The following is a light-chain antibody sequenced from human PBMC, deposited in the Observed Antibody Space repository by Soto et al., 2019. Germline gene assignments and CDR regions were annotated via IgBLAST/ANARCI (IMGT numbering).Light chain of an antibody. CDR3: AAWDDSLRGRV. V-gene: IGLV1-44*01. CDR1: NSNIGSNT. CDR2: SDN. J-gene: IGLJ2*01. Sequence: QSVLTQPPSASGTPGQRVTISCPGSNSNIGSNTVSWYQQLPGTAPKSLIYSDNQRPSGVPDRVSGSRSGTSASLAISGLQSEDEAEYYCAAWDDSLRGRVFGGGTKLTVL.